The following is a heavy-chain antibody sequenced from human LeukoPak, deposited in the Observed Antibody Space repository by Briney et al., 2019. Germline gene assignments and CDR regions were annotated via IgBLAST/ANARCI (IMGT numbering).Heavy chain of an antibody. J-gene: IGHJ4*02. CDR1: GFTFTNSS. Sequence: PGGSLRLSCTASGFTFTNSSMNWVRQAPGKGLEWVAYITSSADTTEYADSVKGRFTISRDNAKNSLYLQMNSLRPDDTAVYYCARQPDYGVPYWGQGTLVTVSS. CDR2: ITSSADTT. V-gene: IGHV3-48*01. CDR3: ARQPDYGVPY. D-gene: IGHD4/OR15-4a*01.